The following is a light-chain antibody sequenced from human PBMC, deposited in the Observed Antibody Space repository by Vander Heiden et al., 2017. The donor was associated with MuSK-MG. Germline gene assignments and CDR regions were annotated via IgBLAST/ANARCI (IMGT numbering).Light chain of an antibody. CDR2: EVS. CDR1: SSDVGGYNY. CDR3: SSYAGSNQLV. V-gene: IGLV2-8*01. J-gene: IGLJ2*01. Sequence: QSALTQPPSASGSPGQAVTIPCTGTSSDVGGYNYGSWYQQQPGKAPKLMIYEVSKRPSGVPDRFSGSKSGNTASLTVSGRQAEDEADYYCSSYAGSNQLVFGGGTKLTVL.